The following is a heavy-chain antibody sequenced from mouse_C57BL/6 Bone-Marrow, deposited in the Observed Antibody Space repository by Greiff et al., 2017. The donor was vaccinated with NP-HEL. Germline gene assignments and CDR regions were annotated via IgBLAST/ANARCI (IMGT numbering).Heavy chain of an antibody. J-gene: IGHJ2*01. CDR2: IDPENGDT. Sequence: EVQRVESGAELVRPGASVKLSCTASGFNIKDDYMHWVKQRPEQGLEWIGWIDPENGDTEYASKFQGKATITADTSSNTAYLQLSSLPSEDTAVYYCTTWAFDYWGQGTTLTVSS. CDR1: GFNIKDDY. D-gene: IGHD3-1*01. CDR3: TTWAFDY. V-gene: IGHV14-4*01.